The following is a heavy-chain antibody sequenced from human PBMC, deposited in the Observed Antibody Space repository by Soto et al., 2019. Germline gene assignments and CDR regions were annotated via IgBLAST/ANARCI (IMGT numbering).Heavy chain of an antibody. V-gene: IGHV4-34*01. CDR2: INHSGST. CDR1: GGSFSGYY. CDR3: ARDKLNVLFGY. Sequence: SETLSLTCAVYGGSFSGYYWTWIRQPPGTGLEWIGEINHSGSTNYNPSLKSRVTISVDTSKSQCSLKLTSVTAADTAVYYCARDKLNVLFGYCGHGNLVTVPS. J-gene: IGHJ4*01. D-gene: IGHD2-8*01.